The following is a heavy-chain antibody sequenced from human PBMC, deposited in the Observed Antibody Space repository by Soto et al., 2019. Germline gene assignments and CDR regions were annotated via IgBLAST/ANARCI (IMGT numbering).Heavy chain of an antibody. CDR2: IIPIFGTA. CDR3: ARENYDILTGQSLYYYYGMDV. CDR1: GGTFSSYA. D-gene: IGHD3-9*01. V-gene: IGHV1-69*13. J-gene: IGHJ6*02. Sequence: GASVKVSCKASGGTFSSYAISWVQQAPGQGLEWMGGIIPIFGTANYAQKFQGRVTITADESTSTAYMELSSLRSEDTAVYYCARENYDILTGQSLYYYYGMDVWGQGTTVTVSS.